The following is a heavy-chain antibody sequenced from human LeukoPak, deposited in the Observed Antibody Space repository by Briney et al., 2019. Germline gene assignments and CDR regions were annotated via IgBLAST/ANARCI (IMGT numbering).Heavy chain of an antibody. D-gene: IGHD5-24*01. Sequence: NSGGFLRLSCAASGFTFSDYYMSWIRQAPGKGLEWVSYISSSATTIYYADSVKGRFTISRDNAKNSLYLQMNNLRAEDTAVYYCARGGGYNAVDFWGQGTLVTVSS. CDR1: GFTFSDYY. V-gene: IGHV3-11*01. CDR3: ARGGGYNAVDF. CDR2: ISSSATTI. J-gene: IGHJ4*02.